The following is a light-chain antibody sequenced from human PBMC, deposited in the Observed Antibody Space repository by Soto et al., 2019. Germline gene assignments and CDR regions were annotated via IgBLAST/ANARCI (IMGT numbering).Light chain of an antibody. J-gene: IGKJ1*01. V-gene: IGKV3-11*01. Sequence: ETVLTQSPATLSLSPGERATLSCRASPSVNSYLAWYQQKAGQAPRLLIYDASNRATGIPARFSGSGSGTDFTLTISSLEPEDCAVYYCQQRSNWPWTFGQGTKVEIK. CDR1: PSVNSY. CDR3: QQRSNWPWT. CDR2: DAS.